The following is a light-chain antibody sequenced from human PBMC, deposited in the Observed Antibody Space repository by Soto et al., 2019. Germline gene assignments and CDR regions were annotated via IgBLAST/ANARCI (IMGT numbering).Light chain of an antibody. J-gene: IGKJ1*01. V-gene: IGKV1-5*03. Sequence: DIQMTQSPSTLSASVGARVTVTCRASRSISTSLAWYQQKPGKAPKLLIYKASNLESGVPSRFSGSGSGTEFTLTISSLQPDDFATYYCQQYNTYSRTFGQGPK. CDR1: RSISTS. CDR2: KAS. CDR3: QQYNTYSRT.